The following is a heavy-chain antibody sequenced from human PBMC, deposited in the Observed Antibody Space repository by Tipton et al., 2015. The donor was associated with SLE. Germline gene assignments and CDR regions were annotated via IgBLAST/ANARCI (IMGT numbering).Heavy chain of an antibody. D-gene: IGHD2-8*02. CDR1: GASLSSFF. CDR2: INHSGNT. CDR3: ARRGVVSRFDP. Sequence: TLSLTCTVSGASLSSFFWAWIRQPPGKGLEWIGEINHSGNTNFNPSLKSRVTLSVDTSKNQCFLKLNSVTAADTAVYYCARRGVVSRFDPWGQGTLVTVSS. J-gene: IGHJ5*02. V-gene: IGHV4-59*08.